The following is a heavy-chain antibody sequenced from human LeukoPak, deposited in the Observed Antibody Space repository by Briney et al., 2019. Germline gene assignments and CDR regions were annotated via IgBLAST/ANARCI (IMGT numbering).Heavy chain of an antibody. V-gene: IGHV4-4*07. CDR3: ARRDISSGWSFDY. J-gene: IGHJ4*02. Sequence: SETLSLTCTVSGGSLSSYYWSWIRQPAGKGLEWIGRIYTSGSTNYNPPLKSRVTMSIDTPENQLSLTIRSVTAADTAVYYCARRDISSGWSFDYWGQGTLVTVSS. CDR2: IYTSGST. CDR1: GGSLSSYY. D-gene: IGHD6-19*01.